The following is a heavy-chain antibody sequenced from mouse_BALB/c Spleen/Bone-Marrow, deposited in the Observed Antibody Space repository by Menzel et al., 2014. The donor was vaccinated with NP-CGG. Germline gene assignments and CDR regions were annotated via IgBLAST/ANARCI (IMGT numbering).Heavy chain of an antibody. Sequence: AQLQQSGAELAKPGASVKMSCKASGYTFINYWIHWVKQRPGQGLEWIGYINPSTAYTAYNQKFQDKTTLTADKSSSTAYMQLSSLTSEDSAVYYCARGNYEAMDYWGQGTSVTVSS. D-gene: IGHD2-1*01. CDR2: INPSTAYT. J-gene: IGHJ4*01. CDR3: ARGNYEAMDY. CDR1: GYTFINYW. V-gene: IGHV1-7*01.